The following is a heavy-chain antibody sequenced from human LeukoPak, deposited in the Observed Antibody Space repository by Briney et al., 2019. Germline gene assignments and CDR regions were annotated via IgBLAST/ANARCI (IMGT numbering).Heavy chain of an antibody. CDR3: ARDPHPTYYYDSSGPSGGDY. CDR2: ISSSSSYI. V-gene: IGHV3-21*01. Sequence: KPGGSLRLSCAASGFTFSSYSMNWVRQAPGKGLEWVSPISSSSSYIYYADSVKGRFTISRDNAKNSLYLQMNSLRAEDTAVYYCARDPHPTYYYDSSGPSGGDYWGQGTLVTVSS. J-gene: IGHJ4*02. D-gene: IGHD3-22*01. CDR1: GFTFSSYS.